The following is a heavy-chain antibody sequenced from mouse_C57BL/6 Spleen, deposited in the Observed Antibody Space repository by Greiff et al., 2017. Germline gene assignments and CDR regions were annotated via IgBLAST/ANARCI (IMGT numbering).Heavy chain of an antibody. CDR3: ARGGPDWDWYFDV. CDR2: IYPSDSET. D-gene: IGHD4-1*01. Sequence: VKLQQPGAELVRPGSSVKLSCKASGYTFTSYWMDWVKQRPGQGLEWIGNIYPSDSETHYNQKFKDKATLTVDKSSSTAYMQLSSLTSEDSAVYYCARGGPDWDWYFDVWGTGTTVTVSS. CDR1: GYTFTSYW. J-gene: IGHJ1*03. V-gene: IGHV1-61*01.